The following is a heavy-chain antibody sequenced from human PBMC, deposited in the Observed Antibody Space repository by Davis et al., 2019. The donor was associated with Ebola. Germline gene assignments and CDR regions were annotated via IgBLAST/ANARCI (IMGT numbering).Heavy chain of an antibody. CDR2: IDWDDDK. V-gene: IGHV2-70*01. CDR3: ARTRKERMVRGVIDHYYYYYGMDV. Sequence: SGPTLVKPTQTLTLTCTFSGFSLSTRGMCVSWIRQPPGKALEWLALIDWDDDKYYSTSLKTRLTISKDTSKNQVVLTMTNMDPVDTATYYCARTRKERMVRGVIDHYYYYYGMDVWGQGTTVTVSS. D-gene: IGHD3-10*01. CDR1: GFSLSTRGMC. J-gene: IGHJ6*02.